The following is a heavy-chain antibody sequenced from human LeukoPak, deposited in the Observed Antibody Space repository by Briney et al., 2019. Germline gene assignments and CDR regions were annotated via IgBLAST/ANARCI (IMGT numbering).Heavy chain of an antibody. CDR3: AKSSSGWYYYYYMDV. Sequence: EASVKVSCKASGYTFTSYGISWVRQAPGQGLEWMGWMNPNSGNTGYAQKFQGRVTITRNTSISTAYMELSSLRSEDTAVYYCAKSSSGWYYYYYMDVWGKGTTVTVSS. J-gene: IGHJ6*03. D-gene: IGHD6-19*01. CDR2: MNPNSGNT. CDR1: GYTFTSYG. V-gene: IGHV1-8*03.